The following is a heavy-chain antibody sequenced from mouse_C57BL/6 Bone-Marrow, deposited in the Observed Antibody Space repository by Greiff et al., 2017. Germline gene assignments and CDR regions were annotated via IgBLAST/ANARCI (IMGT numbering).Heavy chain of an antibody. J-gene: IGHJ2*01. Sequence: QVQLQQSGAELVMPGASVKLSCKASGYTFTSYWMHWVKQRPGQGLEWIGEIDPSDSYTNYNQQFKGQSTLTVDNSARTSYMQLSSLTSEDSAVYYCAREGTTVVAPFDYWGQGTTLTVSS. CDR1: GYTFTSYW. D-gene: IGHD1-1*01. V-gene: IGHV1-69*01. CDR3: AREGTTVVAPFDY. CDR2: IDPSDSYT.